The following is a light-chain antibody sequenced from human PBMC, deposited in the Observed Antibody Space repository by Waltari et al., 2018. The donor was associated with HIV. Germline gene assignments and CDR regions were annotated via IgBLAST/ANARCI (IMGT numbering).Light chain of an antibody. J-gene: IGKJ5*01. CDR2: DAA. V-gene: IGKV1-33*01. CDR1: QDSNNY. Sequence: DIQMTHSPSSLSASVGVRVTITCQASQDSNNYLNWYEQKPGKAPKVRVYDAANLETGVPSRFRGRGAGKDFTVTISSLQPEDIATYYCQQYDNLPSITCGQGTRVDIK. CDR3: QQYDNLPSIT.